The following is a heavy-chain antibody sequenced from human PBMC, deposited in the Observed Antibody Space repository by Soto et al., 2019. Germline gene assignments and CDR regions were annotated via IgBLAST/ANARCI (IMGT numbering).Heavy chain of an antibody. CDR3: ARGEVYNYGTQGMDV. CDR1: GGSISSYY. CDR2: IYYSGST. Sequence: SETLSLTXTVSGGSISSYYWSWIRQPPGKGLEWIGYIYYSGSTNYNPSLKSRVTISVDTSKNQFSLKLSSVTAADTAVYYCARGEVYNYGTQGMDVWGQGTTVTVSS. D-gene: IGHD5-18*01. V-gene: IGHV4-59*01. J-gene: IGHJ6*02.